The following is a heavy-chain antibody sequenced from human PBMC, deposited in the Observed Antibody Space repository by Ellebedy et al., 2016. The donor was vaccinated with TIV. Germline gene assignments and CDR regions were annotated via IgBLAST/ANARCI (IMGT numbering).Heavy chain of an antibody. CDR2: IYYSGST. J-gene: IGHJ4*02. V-gene: IGHV4-39*01. CDR1: GGSISSSSYY. D-gene: IGHD3-3*01. Sequence: SETLSLTXTVSGGSISSSSYYWGWIRQPPGKGLEWIGSIYYSGSTYYNPSLKSRVTISVDTSKNQFSLKLSSVTAADTAVYYCARLPPKDFWSVPNTPRDYWGQGTLVTVSS. CDR3: ARLPPKDFWSVPNTPRDY.